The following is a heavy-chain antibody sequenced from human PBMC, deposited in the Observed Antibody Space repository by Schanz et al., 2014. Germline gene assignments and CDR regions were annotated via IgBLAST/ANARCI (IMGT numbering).Heavy chain of an antibody. CDR1: GFAFSVYG. V-gene: IGHV3-NL1*01. Sequence: GQLAESGGGLVQPGGSLRLSCAASGFAFSVYGMHWVRQAPGKGPEWVSTIYASGATYYADSVKRRFTISRDISKNTLHLQVTSLRAEDTAIYYCARDGNYYGSRNYYKTPYYFDYWGQGTLVNVSS. CDR2: IYASGAT. D-gene: IGHD3-10*01. CDR3: ARDGNYYGSRNYYKTPYYFDY. J-gene: IGHJ4*02.